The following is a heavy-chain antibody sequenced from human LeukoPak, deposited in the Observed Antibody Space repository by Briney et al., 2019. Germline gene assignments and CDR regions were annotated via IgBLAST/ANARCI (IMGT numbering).Heavy chain of an antibody. CDR1: GFTFSSYW. J-gene: IGHJ4*02. CDR2: IKQDGSEK. V-gene: IGHV3-7*03. CDR3: AKTWRGSSWSFDY. D-gene: IGHD6-13*01. Sequence: GGSLRLSCAASGFTFSSYWMSWVRQAPGKGLEWVANIKQDGSEKYYVDSVKGRFTISRDNAKNSLYLQMNSLRAEDTAVYYCAKTWRGSSWSFDYWGQGTLVTVSS.